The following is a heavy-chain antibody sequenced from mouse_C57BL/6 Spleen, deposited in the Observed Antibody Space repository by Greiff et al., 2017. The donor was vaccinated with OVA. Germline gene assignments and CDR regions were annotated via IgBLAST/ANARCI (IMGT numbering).Heavy chain of an antibody. J-gene: IGHJ4*01. Sequence: QVQLQQPGAELVKPGASVKVSCKASGYTFTSYWMHWVKQRPGQGLEWIGRIHPSDSDTNYNEKFKGKATLTADKSSSTAYMQLSSLTSEDSAVYFYARAGVVATGAMDYWGQGTSVTVSS. V-gene: IGHV1-74*01. D-gene: IGHD1-1*01. CDR1: GYTFTSYW. CDR2: IHPSDSDT. CDR3: ARAGVVATGAMDY.